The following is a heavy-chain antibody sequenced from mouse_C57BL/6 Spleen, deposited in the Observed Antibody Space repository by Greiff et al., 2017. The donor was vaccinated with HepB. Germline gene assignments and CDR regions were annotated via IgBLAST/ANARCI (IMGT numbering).Heavy chain of an antibody. CDR1: GYTFTSYW. D-gene: IGHD1-1*01. Sequence: VQLQQPGAELVKPGASVKLSCKASGYTFTSYWMQWVKQRPGQGLEWIGEIDPSDSYTNYNQKFKGKATLTVDTSSSTAYMQLSSLTSEDSAVYYCARHYYGSSDFDYWGQGTTLTVSS. V-gene: IGHV1-50*01. CDR2: IDPSDSYT. CDR3: ARHYYGSSDFDY. J-gene: IGHJ2*01.